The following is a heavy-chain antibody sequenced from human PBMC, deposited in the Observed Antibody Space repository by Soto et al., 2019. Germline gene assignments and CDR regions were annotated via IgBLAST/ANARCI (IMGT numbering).Heavy chain of an antibody. D-gene: IGHD2-21*02. CDR2: IYYTGST. J-gene: IGHJ4*02. CDR1: GGSISSYY. CDR3: ARHEATAIRSFDS. Sequence: QVQLQESGPGLVKPSETLSLTCTVSGGSISSYYWSWIRQPPGKGLEWIGYIYYTGSTNYNPSLKSRLTISVDTSKNQFSLKLSSATAADTAVYYCARHEATAIRSFDSWGQGTLVTVSS. V-gene: IGHV4-59*08.